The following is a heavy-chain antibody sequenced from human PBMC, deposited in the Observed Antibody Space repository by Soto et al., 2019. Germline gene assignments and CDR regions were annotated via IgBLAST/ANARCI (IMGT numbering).Heavy chain of an antibody. CDR3: ARDLGLRFPEYYYGMDV. CDR2: IYYSGST. V-gene: IGHV4-30-4*01. J-gene: IGHJ6*02. Sequence: SSETLSLTCTVSGGSISSGDYYWSWIRQPPGKGLEWIGYIYYSGSTYYNPSLKSRITISVDTSKNQFSLKLSSVTAADTAVYYCARDLGLRFPEYYYGMDVWGQGTTVTVSS. CDR1: GGSISSGDYY. D-gene: IGHD5-12*01.